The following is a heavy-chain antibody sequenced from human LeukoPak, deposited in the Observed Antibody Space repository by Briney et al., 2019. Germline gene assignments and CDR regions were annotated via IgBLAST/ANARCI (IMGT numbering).Heavy chain of an antibody. CDR3: AKDPTYSSSSYLNY. D-gene: IGHD6-6*01. V-gene: IGHV3-30*18. CDR2: ISYDGSNK. J-gene: IGHJ4*02. Sequence: PGGSLRLSCAASGFTFSSYGMHWVRQAPGKGLEWVAVISYDGSNKYYADSVKGRFTISRDNSKNTLYLQMNSLRAEDTAVYYCAKDPTYSSSSYLNYWGQGTLVTVSS. CDR1: GFTFSSYG.